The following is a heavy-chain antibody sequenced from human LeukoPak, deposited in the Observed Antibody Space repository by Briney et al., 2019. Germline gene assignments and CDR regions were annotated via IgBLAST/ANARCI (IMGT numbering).Heavy chain of an antibody. D-gene: IGHD3-9*01. Sequence: SETLSLTCTVSGGSISSGSYYWSWIRQPAGEGLEWIGRIYTSGSTNYNPSLRSRVTISVDTSKNQFSLKLSSVTAADTAVYYCAKDPLAITGYFDWNPCPPDYWGQGTLVTVSS. V-gene: IGHV4-61*02. CDR1: GGSISSGSYY. CDR3: AKDPLAITGYFDWNPCPPDY. CDR2: IYTSGST. J-gene: IGHJ4*02.